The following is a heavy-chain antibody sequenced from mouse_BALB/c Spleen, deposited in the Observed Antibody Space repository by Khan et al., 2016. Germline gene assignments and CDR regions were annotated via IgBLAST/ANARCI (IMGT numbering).Heavy chain of an antibody. Sequence: VQLQESGPGLVKPSQSLSLTCTVTGYSITSDYAWNWIRQFPGNKLEWMGYISYSGSTSYNPSLKSRISITRDTSKNQFFLQLNSGTTEDTATYYCARYYYGSSYFDYWGQGTTLTVSS. CDR3: ARYYYGSSYFDY. CDR1: GYSITSDYA. D-gene: IGHD1-1*01. J-gene: IGHJ2*01. CDR2: ISYSGST. V-gene: IGHV3-2*02.